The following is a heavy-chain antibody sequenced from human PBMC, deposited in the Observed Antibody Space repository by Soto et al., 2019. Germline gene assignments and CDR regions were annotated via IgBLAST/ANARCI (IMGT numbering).Heavy chain of an antibody. CDR2: ISVYNGNT. V-gene: IGHV1-18*01. J-gene: IGHJ4*02. Sequence: GASVKVSCKASGYTFSNYAISWVRQAPGQGLEWMGWISVYNGNTKSAEKFQGRVTMTTDTSTSTAYMELRSLSSDDTALYYCARDGRITVIRGPLPFDYWGQGTLVTVSS. CDR1: GYTFSNYA. CDR3: ARDGRITVIRGPLPFDY. D-gene: IGHD3-10*01.